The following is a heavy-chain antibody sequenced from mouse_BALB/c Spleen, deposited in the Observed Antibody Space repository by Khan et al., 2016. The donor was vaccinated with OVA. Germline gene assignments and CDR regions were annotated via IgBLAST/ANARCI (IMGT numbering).Heavy chain of an antibody. Sequence: EVELVESGGDLVKPGGSLKLSCAASGFTFSSYGMSWVRQTPDKRLEWVATISSGGSYTYYPDSVKGRFTISRDSAENTLHLQMSSLRSEDKAMYYCARQPGYYGSRSYFDYWGQGTTLTVSS. J-gene: IGHJ2*01. CDR2: ISSGGSYT. CDR3: ARQPGYYGSRSYFDY. CDR1: GFTFSSYG. V-gene: IGHV5-6*01. D-gene: IGHD1-1*01.